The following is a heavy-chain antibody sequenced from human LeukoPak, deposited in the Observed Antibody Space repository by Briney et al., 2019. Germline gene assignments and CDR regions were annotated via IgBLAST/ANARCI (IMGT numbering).Heavy chain of an antibody. CDR1: GGTFSSYA. Sequence: SVKVSCKASGGTFSSYAISWVRQAPGQGLEWMGGIIPIFGTANYAQKFQGRVTITTDESTSTAYMELSSLRSEDTAVYYCAADGRVEMATIQLYSWGQGTLVTVSS. V-gene: IGHV1-69*05. CDR3: AADGRVEMATIQLYS. CDR2: IIPIFGTA. D-gene: IGHD5-24*01. J-gene: IGHJ4*02.